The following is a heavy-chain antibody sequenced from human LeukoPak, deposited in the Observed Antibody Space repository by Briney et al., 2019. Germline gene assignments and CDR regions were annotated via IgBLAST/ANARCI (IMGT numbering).Heavy chain of an antibody. J-gene: IGHJ4*02. CDR1: GYTFTGYY. D-gene: IGHD3-3*01. CDR2: INPNSGGT. Sequence: GASVKVSCKASGYTFTGYYMHWVRQAPGQGLEWMGWINPNSGGTNYAQKFQGRVTMTRDTSISTAYMELSRLRSGDTAVYYCARASQLRFLEWLFDYWGQGTLVTVSS. CDR3: ARASQLRFLEWLFDY. V-gene: IGHV1-2*02.